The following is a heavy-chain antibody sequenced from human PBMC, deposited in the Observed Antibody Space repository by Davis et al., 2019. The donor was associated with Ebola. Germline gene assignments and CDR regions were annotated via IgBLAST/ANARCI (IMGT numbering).Heavy chain of an antibody. CDR2: INHSGST. CDR1: GGSFSGYY. V-gene: IGHV4-34*01. CDR3: ARGRSGGWVEYYYYYGMDV. J-gene: IGHJ6*02. D-gene: IGHD3-3*01. Sequence: SETLSLTCAVYGGSFSGYYWRWIRPPPGKGLERIGEINHSGSTKYNKSLKSRVTISVETTKKQISRKQSSVTAADTALYYCARGRSGGWVEYYYYYGMDVWGQGTTVTVSS.